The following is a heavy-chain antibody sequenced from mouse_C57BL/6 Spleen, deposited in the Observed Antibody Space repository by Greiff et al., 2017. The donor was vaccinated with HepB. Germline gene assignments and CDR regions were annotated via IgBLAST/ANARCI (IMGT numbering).Heavy chain of an antibody. Sequence: EVKLQESGPGLVKPSQSLSLTCSVTGYSITSGYYWNWIRQVPGNKLEWMGYIRYDGSNNYNPSLKNRFSITRDTSKNQFFLKLTSVTTEDTATYYCTRAGGDYDPDAMDYWGQGTSVTVSS. D-gene: IGHD2-4*01. CDR3: TRAGGDYDPDAMDY. J-gene: IGHJ4*01. V-gene: IGHV3-6*01. CDR2: IRYDGSN. CDR1: GYSITSGYY.